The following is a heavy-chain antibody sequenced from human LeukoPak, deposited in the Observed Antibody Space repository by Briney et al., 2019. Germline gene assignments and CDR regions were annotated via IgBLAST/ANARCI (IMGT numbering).Heavy chain of an antibody. CDR3: ASRMGSGSYTFDY. D-gene: IGHD3-10*01. Sequence: MSSGTLSLTCAVSGGSISSSNWWSWVRQPPGEGLGWIGEIYHSGSTNYNPSLKSRVTISVDKSKNQFSLKLSSVTAADTAVYYCASRMGSGSYTFDYWGQGTLVTVSS. J-gene: IGHJ4*02. CDR2: IYHSGST. V-gene: IGHV4-4*02. CDR1: GGSISSSNW.